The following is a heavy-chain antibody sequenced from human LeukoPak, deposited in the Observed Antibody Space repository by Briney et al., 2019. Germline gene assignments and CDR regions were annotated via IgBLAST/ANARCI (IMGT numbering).Heavy chain of an antibody. CDR3: ARAPSLSGFDY. Sequence: SETLSLTCTVSGGSISSYYWSWIRQPPGKGLEWIGYIYYSGSTNYNPSLKSRVTISLDTSKSQFSLKLSSVTAADTAVYYCARAPSLSGFDYWGQGTLVTVSS. CDR2: IYYSGST. J-gene: IGHJ4*02. D-gene: IGHD1-26*01. CDR1: GGSISSYY. V-gene: IGHV4-59*01.